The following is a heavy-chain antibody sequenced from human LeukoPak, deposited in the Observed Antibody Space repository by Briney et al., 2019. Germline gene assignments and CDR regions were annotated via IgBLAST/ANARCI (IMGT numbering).Heavy chain of an antibody. D-gene: IGHD3-22*01. V-gene: IGHV4-61*02. CDR1: GGSISSGSYY. CDR2: IYTSGST. J-gene: IGHJ6*03. Sequence: SETLSLTCTVSGGSISSGSYYWSWLRQPAGKGLEWIGRIYTSGSTNYNPSLKSRVTISVDTSKNQFSLKLSSVTAADTAVYYCARDESSRYYYDSSGYYDLGYYMDVWGKGTTVTVSS. CDR3: ARDESSRYYYDSSGYYDLGYYMDV.